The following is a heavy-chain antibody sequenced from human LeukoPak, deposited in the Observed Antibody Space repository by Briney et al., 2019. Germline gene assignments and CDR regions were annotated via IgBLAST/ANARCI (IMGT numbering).Heavy chain of an antibody. J-gene: IGHJ4*02. CDR3: ARHRGYGGDYDY. Sequence: GESLKISCKGSGYTFHNYWIAWVRQMPGKGLEGMGIIYPDDSDARYSPSFQGQVSISADKSITTAYLQWSSLKASDTAMYYCARHRGYGGDYDYWGQGTLVTVSS. V-gene: IGHV5-51*01. CDR1: GYTFHNYW. D-gene: IGHD2-21*01. CDR2: IYPDDSDA.